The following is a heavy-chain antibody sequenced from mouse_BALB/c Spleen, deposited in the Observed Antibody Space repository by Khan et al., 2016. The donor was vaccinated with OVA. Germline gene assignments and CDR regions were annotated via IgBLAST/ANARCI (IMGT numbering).Heavy chain of an antibody. V-gene: IGHV3-2*02. CDR3: ARTARIKY. J-gene: IGHJ2*01. CDR2: ISYSGST. D-gene: IGHD1-2*01. Sequence: EVQLQESGPGLVKPSQSLSLTCTVTGYSITSGYGWNWIRQFPGNKLEWMGYISYSGSTNYNPSLKSRISITRDTSKNQVFLQVNSVTTDDTATYYCARTARIKYWGQGTTLTVSS. CDR1: GYSITSGYG.